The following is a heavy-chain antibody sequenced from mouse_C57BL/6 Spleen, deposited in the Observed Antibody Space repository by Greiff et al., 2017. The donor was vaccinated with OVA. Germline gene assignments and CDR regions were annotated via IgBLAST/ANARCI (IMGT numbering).Heavy chain of an antibody. Sequence: EVKLMESGGGLVKPGGSLKLSCAASGFTFSSYTMSWVRQTPGKRLEWVATISGGGGNTYYPDSVKGRFTISRDNAKNTLYLQMSSLRSEDTALYYCARIYCGSSYDAMDYWGQGTSVTVSS. D-gene: IGHD1-1*01. CDR1: GFTFSSYT. CDR3: ARIYCGSSYDAMDY. CDR2: ISGGGGNT. J-gene: IGHJ4*01. V-gene: IGHV5-9*01.